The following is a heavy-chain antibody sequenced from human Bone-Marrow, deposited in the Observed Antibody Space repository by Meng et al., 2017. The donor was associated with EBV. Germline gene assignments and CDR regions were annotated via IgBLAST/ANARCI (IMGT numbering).Heavy chain of an antibody. CDR1: GYTFSSYD. J-gene: IGHJ4*02. Sequence: QGQLVQSGAWGKKPGASVKVSCRTSGYTFSSYDVNWVRQAPGQGPEWMGWINPNSGNTGFAQKIQGRVSMTWDTYTSTAYMELRNLRSEDTAVYYCARMGYWGQGTLVTVSS. CDR2: INPNSGNT. V-gene: IGHV1-8*01. CDR3: ARMGY.